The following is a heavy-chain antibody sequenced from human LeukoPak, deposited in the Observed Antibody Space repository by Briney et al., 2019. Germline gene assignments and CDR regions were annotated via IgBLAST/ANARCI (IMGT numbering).Heavy chain of an antibody. CDR3: AAQGDCSDGSCS. CDR1: GFTFGDYG. CDR2: INWNGGST. J-gene: IGHJ5*02. D-gene: IGHD2-15*01. Sequence: GGSLRLSCAASGFTFGDYGMSWVRQAPGKGLEWVSGINWNGGSTGYADSVKGRFTISRDNAKNSLYLQMNSLRAEDTAFYYCAAQGDCSDGSCSWGQGTLVTVSS. V-gene: IGHV3-20*04.